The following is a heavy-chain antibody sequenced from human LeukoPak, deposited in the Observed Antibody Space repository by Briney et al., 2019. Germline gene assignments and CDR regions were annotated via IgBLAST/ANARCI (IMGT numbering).Heavy chain of an antibody. CDR1: GGSISSYY. D-gene: IGHD6-13*01. Sequence: LETLSLTCTVSGGSISSYYWSWIRQPPGKGLEWIGYIYYSGSTNYNPSLKSRVTISVDTSKNQFSLKLSSVTAADTAVYYCASSAAATEADYWGQGTLVTVSS. CDR2: IYYSGST. CDR3: ASSAAATEADY. V-gene: IGHV4-59*08. J-gene: IGHJ4*02.